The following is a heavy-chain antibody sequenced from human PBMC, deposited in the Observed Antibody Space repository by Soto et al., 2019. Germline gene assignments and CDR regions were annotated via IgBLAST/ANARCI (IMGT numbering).Heavy chain of an antibody. Sequence: GGSLRLSCAASGFTFSSHWMSWVRQAPGKGLEWVADIKPDGSEKCYVDSVEGRFTISRDNAKNSLYLQMNSLRAEDTAVYYCARLGCSGGNCYLFDPWGQGSLVTVSS. CDR1: GFTFSSHW. V-gene: IGHV3-7*01. CDR3: ARLGCSGGNCYLFDP. CDR2: IKPDGSEK. J-gene: IGHJ5*02. D-gene: IGHD2-15*01.